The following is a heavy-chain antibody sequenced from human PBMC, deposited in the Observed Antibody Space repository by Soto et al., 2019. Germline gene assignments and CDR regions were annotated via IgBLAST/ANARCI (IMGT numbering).Heavy chain of an antibody. D-gene: IGHD3-10*01. CDR2: IYYSGST. Sequence: SETLSLTCTVSGGSISSYYWSWIRQPPGKGLEWIGYIYYSGSTNYNPSLKSRVTISVDTSKNQFSLKLSSVTAADTSVYYCARGGLLWFGALYMDVWGKGTTVTVSS. J-gene: IGHJ6*03. CDR3: ARGGLLWFGALYMDV. CDR1: GGSISSYY. V-gene: IGHV4-59*01.